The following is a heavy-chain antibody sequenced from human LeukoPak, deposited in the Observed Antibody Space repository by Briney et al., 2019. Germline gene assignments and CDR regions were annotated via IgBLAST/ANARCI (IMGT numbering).Heavy chain of an antibody. CDR1: DDSISSSSFY. Sequence: SETLSLTCSVSDDSISSSSFYWGWARHSPGTGLEYMGIIYYSGTPYSNPPLKTRVTISVSTSKTYFSLTLTSVTAADTALYYCSRGGLVFAIGSYYFDYWGQGTLVTVSS. CDR3: SRGGLVFAIGSYYFDY. CDR2: IYYSGTP. D-gene: IGHD3/OR15-3a*01. V-gene: IGHV4-39*07. J-gene: IGHJ4*02.